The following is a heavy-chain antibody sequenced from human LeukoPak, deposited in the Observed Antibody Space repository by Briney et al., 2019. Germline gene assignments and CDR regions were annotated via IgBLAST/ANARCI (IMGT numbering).Heavy chain of an antibody. Sequence: GGSLRLSCAASGFTFSSYAMHWVRQAPGKGLEWVAVISYDGSNRYYADSVKGRFTISRDNSKNTLYLQMNSLRAEDTAVYYCARAADIVVVPAAPLGYWGQGTLVTVSS. CDR1: GFTFSSYA. D-gene: IGHD2-2*01. CDR3: ARAADIVVVPAAPLGY. V-gene: IGHV3-30-3*01. J-gene: IGHJ4*02. CDR2: ISYDGSNR.